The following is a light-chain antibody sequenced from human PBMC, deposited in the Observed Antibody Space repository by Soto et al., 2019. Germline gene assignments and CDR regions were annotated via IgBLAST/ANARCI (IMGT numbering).Light chain of an antibody. Sequence: QSALTQPASVSGSPGQSITISCTGTSSDVGSYNLVSWYQQHPGKAPKLMIYEGSQRPSGVSNRFSGYKSGNTASLTISGLQAEDEAEYYCCSYAGSSTYVFGTGTKLTVL. CDR3: CSYAGSSTYV. J-gene: IGLJ1*01. CDR1: SSDVGSYNL. CDR2: EGS. V-gene: IGLV2-23*01.